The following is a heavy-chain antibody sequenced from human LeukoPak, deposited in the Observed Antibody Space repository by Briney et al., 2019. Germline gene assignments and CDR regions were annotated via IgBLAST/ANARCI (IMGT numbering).Heavy chain of an antibody. CDR1: GFTFSDYY. D-gene: IGHD3-22*01. Sequence: GGSLRLSCAASGFTFSDYYMSWIRQAPGKGLEWVSYLSKSGSTISYADSMKGRFTISRDNAKNSLYLQMNSLRAEDTALYYCAKDYYDSSGYYFDYWGQGTLVTVSS. J-gene: IGHJ4*02. CDR3: AKDYYDSSGYYFDY. CDR2: LSKSGSTI. V-gene: IGHV3-11*01.